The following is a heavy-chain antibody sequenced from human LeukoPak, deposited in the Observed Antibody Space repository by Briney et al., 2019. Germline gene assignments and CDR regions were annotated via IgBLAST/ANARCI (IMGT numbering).Heavy chain of an antibody. Sequence: GGSLRLSCAASGFTFSSYSMNWVRQAPGKGLRWVSSISSSSSYIYYADSVKGRFTISRDNAKNSLYLQMNSLRAEDTAVYYCATTPRVAARDYWGQGTLVTVSS. CDR3: ATTPRVAARDY. D-gene: IGHD6-6*01. V-gene: IGHV3-21*01. J-gene: IGHJ4*02. CDR2: ISSSSSYI. CDR1: GFTFSSYS.